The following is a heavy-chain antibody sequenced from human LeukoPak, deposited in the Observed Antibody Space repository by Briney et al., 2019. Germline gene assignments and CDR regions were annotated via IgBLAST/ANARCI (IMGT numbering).Heavy chain of an antibody. CDR3: ARHSSSRDVYMFLY. V-gene: IGHV4-39*01. CDR1: GGSIISTIYY. CDR2: IFYSGST. D-gene: IGHD5-24*01. J-gene: IGHJ4*02. Sequence: SETLSLTCTVSGGSIISTIYYWGWIRQPPGKGLEWIGSIFYSGSTSYNPSLRSRVTLSVDTSHNQFSLKLSSVTAADTAVYSCARHSSSRDVYMFLYWGQGTLVTVSS.